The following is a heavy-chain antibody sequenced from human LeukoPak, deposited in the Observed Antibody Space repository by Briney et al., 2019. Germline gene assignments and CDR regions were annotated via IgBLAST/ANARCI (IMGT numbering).Heavy chain of an antibody. CDR2: IRSDGSST. CDR1: GCTFSSYW. V-gene: IGHV3-74*01. CDR3: AREQGYYSVPGY. D-gene: IGHD3-22*01. J-gene: IGHJ4*02. Sequence: TGGSLRLSCAASGCTFSSYWMHWVRQAPGKGPVWVARIRSDGSSTDYADSVKGRFTISRDNAKNTLYLQMNSLRAEDTAVYYCAREQGYYSVPGYWGQGTLVTVSS.